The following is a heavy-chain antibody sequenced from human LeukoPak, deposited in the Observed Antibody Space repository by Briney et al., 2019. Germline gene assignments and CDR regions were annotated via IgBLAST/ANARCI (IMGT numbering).Heavy chain of an antibody. D-gene: IGHD1-14*01. CDR1: GFTFSTYV. Sequence: GGSLRLSCAASGFTFSTYVMQWVRQAPGKGLEYVSAITGDGGYTYYANSVKGRFTISRDNSKNTLYLQMGSLRAEDMAVYYCAKEGDSGNHGLLKDWGRGTLVTVSS. CDR3: AKEGDSGNHGLLKD. V-gene: IGHV3-64*01. J-gene: IGHJ4*02. CDR2: ITGDGGYT.